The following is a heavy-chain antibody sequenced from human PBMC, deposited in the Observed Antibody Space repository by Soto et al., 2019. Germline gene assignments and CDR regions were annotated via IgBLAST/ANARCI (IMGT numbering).Heavy chain of an antibody. CDR2: IKQDGSEK. CDR3: ARDGDASGWYHYGMDV. D-gene: IGHD6-19*01. J-gene: IGHJ6*02. V-gene: IGHV3-7*01. Sequence: PGGSLRLSCAASGFTLSPFWMNWVRQAPGKGLEWVANIKQDGSEKYYVDSVKGRFIISRDNAKNSLYLHLNNLRAEDTAVYYCARDGDASGWYHYGMDVWGQGTLVTVSS. CDR1: GFTLSPFW.